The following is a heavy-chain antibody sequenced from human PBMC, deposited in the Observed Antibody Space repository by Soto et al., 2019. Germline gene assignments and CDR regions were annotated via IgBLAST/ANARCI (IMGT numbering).Heavy chain of an antibody. CDR3: ARSRQQLVLYLLDY. V-gene: IGHV3-33*01. CDR1: GFTFSSYG. Sequence: GGSLRLSCAASGFTFSSYGMHWVRQAPGKGLEWVAVIWYDGSNKYYADSVKGRFTISRDNSKNTLYLQMNSLRAEDTAVYYCARSRQQLVLYLLDYWGQGTLVTVSS. D-gene: IGHD6-13*01. J-gene: IGHJ4*02. CDR2: IWYDGSNK.